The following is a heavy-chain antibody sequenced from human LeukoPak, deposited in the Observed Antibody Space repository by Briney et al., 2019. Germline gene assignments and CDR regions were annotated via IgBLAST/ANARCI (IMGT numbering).Heavy chain of an antibody. CDR3: ATYSSLNRREFQY. D-gene: IGHD3-22*01. V-gene: IGHV3-7*01. Sequence: GGSLRLSCEGSGFTFSNYWMGWVRQAPGKGLQWVANIKTDGSEKYYVDSVKGRFTISGDNAKNSLYLQMNSLRAEDTAVYYCATYSSLNRREFQYWGQGTLLTVSS. CDR1: GFTFSNYW. J-gene: IGHJ1*01. CDR2: IKTDGSEK.